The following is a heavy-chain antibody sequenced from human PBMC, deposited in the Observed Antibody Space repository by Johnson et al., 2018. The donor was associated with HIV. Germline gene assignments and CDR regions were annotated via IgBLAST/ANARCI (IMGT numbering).Heavy chain of an antibody. J-gene: IGHJ3*02. CDR3: TTVSSSRVGGAFDI. Sequence: VQLVESGGGLVKPGGSLRLSCAASGFIFSNAWMSWVRQAPGKGLEWVGRIRSKANSYATAYAASVKGRFTISRDDSKNTAYLQMNSLKTEDTAVYYCTTVSSSRVGGAFDIWGQGTMVTVSS. V-gene: IGHV3-73*01. D-gene: IGHD6-13*01. CDR1: GFIFSNAW. CDR2: IRSKANSYAT.